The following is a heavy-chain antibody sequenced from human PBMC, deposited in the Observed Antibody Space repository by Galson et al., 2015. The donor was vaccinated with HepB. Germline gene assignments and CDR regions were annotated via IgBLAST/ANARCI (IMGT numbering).Heavy chain of an antibody. V-gene: IGHV1-3*01. Sequence: SVKVSCKASGYTFTSYAMHWVRQAPGQRLEWMGWINAGNGNTKYSQKFQGRVTITRDTSASTAYMELSSLRSEDTAVYYCARAGVYSGYDGIDYWGQGTLVTVSS. D-gene: IGHD5-12*01. J-gene: IGHJ4*02. CDR2: INAGNGNT. CDR3: ARAGVYSGYDGIDY. CDR1: GYTFTSYA.